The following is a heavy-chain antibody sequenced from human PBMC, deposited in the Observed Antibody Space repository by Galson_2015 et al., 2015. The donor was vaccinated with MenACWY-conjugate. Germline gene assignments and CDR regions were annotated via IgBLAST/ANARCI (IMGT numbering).Heavy chain of an antibody. CDR3: ARESRGYSYSYARDAFDV. V-gene: IGHV3-33*01. CDR2: IWYDGRNK. CDR1: GFIFSSYG. J-gene: IGHJ3*01. Sequence: SLRLSCAASGFIFSSYGMHWVLRAPGKGVEWVAVIWYDGRNKYYVDSVKGRFTISIDKSKNTLYLQLNMLSAEDTAVYYCARESRGYSYSYARDAFDVWGQGTMVTVSS. D-gene: IGHD5-18*01.